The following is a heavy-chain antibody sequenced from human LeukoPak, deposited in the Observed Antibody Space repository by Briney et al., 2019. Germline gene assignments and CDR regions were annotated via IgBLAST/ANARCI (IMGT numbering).Heavy chain of an antibody. J-gene: IGHJ1*01. Sequence: GGSLRLSCAASGFTFSSYAMSWVRQAPGKGLEWVSAISGSGGSTYYADSVKGWFTISRDNSKNTLYLQMNSLRAEDTAVYYCAKDQDPNYYDSSGDFQHWGQGTLVTVSS. D-gene: IGHD3-22*01. CDR2: ISGSGGST. V-gene: IGHV3-23*01. CDR1: GFTFSSYA. CDR3: AKDQDPNYYDSSGDFQH.